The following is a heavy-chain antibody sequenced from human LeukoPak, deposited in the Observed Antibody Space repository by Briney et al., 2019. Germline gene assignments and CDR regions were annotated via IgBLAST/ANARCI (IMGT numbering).Heavy chain of an antibody. V-gene: IGHV3-23*01. CDR2: IGVSGSNT. CDR3: AKDVTYYFDSSGFYYQGPLDS. D-gene: IGHD3-22*01. CDR1: GFTFNKYA. J-gene: IGHJ4*02. Sequence: GGSLRLSCAASGFTFNKYAMSWVRQAPGKGLEWVSIIGVSGSNTYYADSVKGRFAISRDYSRNTVSLQMNTLRAEDTAVYYCAKDVTYYFDSSGFYYQGPLDSWGQGTLVTVSS.